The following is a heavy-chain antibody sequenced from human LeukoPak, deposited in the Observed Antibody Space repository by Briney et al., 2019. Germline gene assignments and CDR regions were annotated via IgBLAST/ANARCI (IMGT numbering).Heavy chain of an antibody. V-gene: IGHV4-59*01. CDR3: ARGRYNQDY. D-gene: IGHD1-1*01. Sequence: PSETLSLTCIVSGGSISAYYWSWIRQPPGKGLEWIGYIYYSENTNYNPSLKSRVTISVDTSKNQLSLKLSSVTAADTAVYYCARGRYNQDYWGQGTLVTVSS. CDR1: GGSISAYY. CDR2: IYYSENT. J-gene: IGHJ4*02.